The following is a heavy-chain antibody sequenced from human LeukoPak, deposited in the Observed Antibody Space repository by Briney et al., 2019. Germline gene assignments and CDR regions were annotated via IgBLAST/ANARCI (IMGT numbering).Heavy chain of an antibody. D-gene: IGHD3-10*01. J-gene: IGHJ4*02. V-gene: IGHV4-39*01. CDR3: ARLRRVTMVRGVIIFGY. CDR2: IYYSGST. CDR1: GGSISSSSYY. Sequence: SSETLSLTCTVSGGSISSSSYYWGWIRQPPGKGLEWIGSIYYSGSTYYNPSLKSRVTISVDTSKNQFSLKLSSVTAADTAVYYCARLRRVTMVRGVIIFGYWGQGTLVTVSS.